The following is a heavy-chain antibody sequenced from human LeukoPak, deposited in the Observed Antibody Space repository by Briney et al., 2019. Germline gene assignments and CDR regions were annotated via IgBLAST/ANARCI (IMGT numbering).Heavy chain of an antibody. CDR1: GGSISSYY. D-gene: IGHD2-2*01. CDR3: ARRYCTSASCSFDY. V-gene: IGHV4-59*01. CDR2: IYYSGST. Sequence: RPSETLSLTCTVSGGSISSYYWSWIRQPPGKGLEWIGYIYYSGSTNYNPSLKSRVTISVDTSKNQFSLKLSSVTTADTAVYYCARRYCTSASCSFDYWGQGSLVTVSS. J-gene: IGHJ4*02.